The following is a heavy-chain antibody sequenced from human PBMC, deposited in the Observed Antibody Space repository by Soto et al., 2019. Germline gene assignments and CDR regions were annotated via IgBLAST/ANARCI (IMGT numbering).Heavy chain of an antibody. Sequence: GGAQRVFCEASVFTFDDYAMHWVRQAPGRGLDSVPGISWKSGPIAYADSVKGRFTISRDDAKNSLYLQMNSLRPEDTALYYCAKDIGASITARLVAAYGMDVWGQGTTVTVSS. J-gene: IGHJ6*01. CDR2: ISWKSGPI. D-gene: IGHD6-6*01. CDR1: VFTFDDYA. CDR3: AKDIGASITARLVAAYGMDV. V-gene: IGHV3-9*01.